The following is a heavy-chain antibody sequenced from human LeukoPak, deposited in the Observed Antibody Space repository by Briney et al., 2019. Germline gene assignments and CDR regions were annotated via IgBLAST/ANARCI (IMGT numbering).Heavy chain of an antibody. Sequence: GGSLRLSCTASGFTFGDYAMSWVRQAPGKGLEWVGFIRSKAYGGTTEYAASVKGRFTSSRDNSKNTLYLQMGSLRAEDMAVYYCARGGRITMVRGVSLDYWGQGTLVTVSS. CDR3: ARGGRITMVRGVSLDY. V-gene: IGHV3-49*04. D-gene: IGHD3-10*01. CDR1: GFTFGDYA. J-gene: IGHJ4*02. CDR2: IRSKAYGGTT.